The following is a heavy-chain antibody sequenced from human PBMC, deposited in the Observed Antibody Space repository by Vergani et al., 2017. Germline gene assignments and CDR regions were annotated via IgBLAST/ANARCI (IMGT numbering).Heavy chain of an antibody. J-gene: IGHJ4*02. CDR1: GFTFSSYA. D-gene: IGHD5-12*01. Sequence: EVQLLESGGGLVQPGGSLRLSCAASGFTFSSYAMNWVRQAPGKGLEWVSSISSSSSYIYYADSVKGRFTISRDNAKNSLYLQMNSLRAEDTAVYYCACLSLVATIRDYWGQGTLVTVSS. V-gene: IGHV3-21*01. CDR3: ACLSLVATIRDY. CDR2: ISSSSSYI.